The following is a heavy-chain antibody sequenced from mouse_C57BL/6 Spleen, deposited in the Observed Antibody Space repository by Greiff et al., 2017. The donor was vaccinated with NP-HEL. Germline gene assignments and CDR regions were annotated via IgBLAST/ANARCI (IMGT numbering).Heavy chain of an antibody. CDR2: ISSGSSTI. CDR3: ARNLIYYDYDVDAMDY. J-gene: IGHJ4*01. CDR1: GFTFSDYG. D-gene: IGHD2-4*01. Sequence: EVKLVESGGGLVKPGGSLKLSCAASGFTFSDYGMHWVRQAPEKGLEWVAYISSGSSTIYYADTVKGRFTISRDNAKNTLFLQMTSLRSEDTAMYYCARNLIYYDYDVDAMDYWGQGTSVTVSS. V-gene: IGHV5-17*01.